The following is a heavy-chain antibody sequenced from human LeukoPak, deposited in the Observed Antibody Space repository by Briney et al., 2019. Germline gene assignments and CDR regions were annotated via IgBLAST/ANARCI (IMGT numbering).Heavy chain of an antibody. V-gene: IGHV1-69*05. J-gene: IGHJ6*03. Sequence: GASVKVSCKASGGTFSSYAISWLRQAPGQGLEWMGGIIPIFGTANYAQKFQGRVTITTDESTSTAYMELSSLRSEDTAVYYCARVGGCSSTSCAYYYYYMDVWGKGTTVTVSS. CDR2: IIPIFGTA. D-gene: IGHD2-2*01. CDR3: ARVGGCSSTSCAYYYYYMDV. CDR1: GGTFSSYA.